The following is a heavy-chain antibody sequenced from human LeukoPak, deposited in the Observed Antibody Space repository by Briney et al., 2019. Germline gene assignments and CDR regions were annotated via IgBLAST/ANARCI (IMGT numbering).Heavy chain of an antibody. CDR1: GFTVSSNY. J-gene: IGHJ4*02. V-gene: IGHV3-53*01. CDR2: IYSDGRT. D-gene: IGHD3-9*01. CDR3: VSHSDTLTSYSFDY. Sequence: GGSLRLSCAASGFTVSSNYMSWVRQAPGKGLEWVSIIYSDGRTYYADSMKGRFTISRDNSKNTMSLQMNSLRAEDAAVYYCVSHSDTLTSYSFDYWGQGTLVTVPS.